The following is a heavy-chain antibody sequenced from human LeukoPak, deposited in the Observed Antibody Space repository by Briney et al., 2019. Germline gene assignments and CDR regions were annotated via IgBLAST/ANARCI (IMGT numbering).Heavy chain of an antibody. CDR2: ISGSGGST. CDR3: AKVPNSIAVAGTYNWFDP. V-gene: IGHV3-23*01. Sequence: GGSLRLSCAASGFTFSNAWMSWVRQAPGKGLEWVSAISGSGGSTYYADSVKGRFTISRDNSKNTLYLQMNSLRAEDTAVYYCAKVPNSIAVAGTYNWFDPWGQGTLVTVSS. J-gene: IGHJ5*02. CDR1: GFTFSNAW. D-gene: IGHD6-19*01.